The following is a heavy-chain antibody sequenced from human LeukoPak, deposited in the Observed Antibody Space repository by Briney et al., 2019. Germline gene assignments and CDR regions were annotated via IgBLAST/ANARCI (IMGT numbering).Heavy chain of an antibody. Sequence: SETLSLTCTVSGYSISSGYYWGWIRQPPGKGLEWIGSIYHSGSTYYNPSLKSRVTISIDTSKNQFSLKLSSVTAADTAVYYCARSQTSSIRQQLAFDYWGQGTLVTVSS. CDR1: GYSISSGYY. J-gene: IGHJ4*02. CDR2: IYHSGST. CDR3: ARSQTSSIRQQLAFDY. V-gene: IGHV4-38-2*02. D-gene: IGHD6-13*01.